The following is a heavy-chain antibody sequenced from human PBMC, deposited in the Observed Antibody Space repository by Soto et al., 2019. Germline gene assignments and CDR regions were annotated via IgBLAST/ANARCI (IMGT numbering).Heavy chain of an antibody. D-gene: IGHD2-2*01. CDR3: ARGGRIVVPAASHRSNWFDP. CDR2: INHSGST. CDR1: GGSFSGYY. Sequence: QVQLQQWGAGLLKPSETLSLTCAVYGGSFSGYYWSWIRQPPGKGLEWIGEINHSGSTNYNPSLKSRVTISVDTSKNQFSLKLRSVTAADTAVYYCARGGRIVVPAASHRSNWFDPWGQGTLVTVSS. J-gene: IGHJ5*02. V-gene: IGHV4-34*01.